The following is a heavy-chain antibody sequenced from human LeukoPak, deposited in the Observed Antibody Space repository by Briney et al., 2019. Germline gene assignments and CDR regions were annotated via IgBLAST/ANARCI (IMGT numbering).Heavy chain of an antibody. CDR2: INHSGST. J-gene: IGHJ4*02. D-gene: IGHD1-26*01. CDR1: GGSFSGYY. Sequence: SETLSLTCAVYGGSFSGYYWSWIRQPPGRGLEWIGEINHSGSTNYNPSPKSRVTISVDTSKNQFSLKLSSVTAADTAVYYCARAVSGRKIDYWGQGTLVTVSS. V-gene: IGHV4-34*01. CDR3: ARAVSGRKIDY.